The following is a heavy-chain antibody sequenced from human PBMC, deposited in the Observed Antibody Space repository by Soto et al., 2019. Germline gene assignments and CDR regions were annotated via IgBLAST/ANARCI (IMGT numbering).Heavy chain of an antibody. CDR2: IYPGDSDI. D-gene: IGHD6-6*01. CDR1: GYSFTSYW. CDR3: ARFFEYSSSPDRRYYYYMDV. Sequence: GESLKISCKGSGYSFTSYWIGWVRQMPGKGLEWMGIIYPGDSDIRYSPSFQGQVTISADKSISTAYLQWSSLKASDTAMYYCARFFEYSSSPDRRYYYYMDVWGKGTTVTVSS. J-gene: IGHJ6*03. V-gene: IGHV5-51*01.